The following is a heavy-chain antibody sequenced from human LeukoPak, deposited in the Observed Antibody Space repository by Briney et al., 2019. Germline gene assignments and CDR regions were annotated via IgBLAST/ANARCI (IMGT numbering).Heavy chain of an antibody. J-gene: IGHJ4*02. CDR1: GITLSNYG. D-gene: IGHD3-22*01. Sequence: GGSLRLSCRVSGITLSNYGMSWVRQAPGKGLEWVAGISGSGGSTNYADSVKGRFTISRDNPKNTRYLQMTSLRAEDTAVYFCATRGVVIRVILVGFHKEPYYFDSWGQGALVTVSS. CDR3: ATRGVVIRVILVGFHKEPYYFDS. CDR2: ISGSGGST. V-gene: IGHV3-23*01.